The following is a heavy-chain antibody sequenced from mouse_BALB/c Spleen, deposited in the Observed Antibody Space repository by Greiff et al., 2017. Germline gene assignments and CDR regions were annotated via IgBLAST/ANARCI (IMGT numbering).Heavy chain of an antibody. V-gene: IGHV1-31*01. Sequence: VQLQQSGPELVKPGASVKISCKASGYSFTGYYMHWAKQSHVKSLEWIGRINPYNGATSYNQNFKDKASLTVDKSSSTAYMELHSLTSEDSAVYYCARRYGNPYWYFDVWGAGTTVTVSS. D-gene: IGHD2-10*02. CDR3: ARRYGNPYWYFDV. CDR2: INPYNGAT. J-gene: IGHJ1*01. CDR1: GYSFTGYY.